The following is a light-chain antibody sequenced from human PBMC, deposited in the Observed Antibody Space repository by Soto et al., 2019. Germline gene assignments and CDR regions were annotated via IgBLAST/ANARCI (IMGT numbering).Light chain of an antibody. CDR3: QQRSNWPPST. CDR1: QSVSSY. J-gene: IGKJ1*01. CDR2: DAS. V-gene: IGKV3-11*01. Sequence: EIVLTQSPATLSVSPGERATLSCRASQSVSSYLAWYQQKPGQAPRLLIYDASNRATGIPARFSGSGSETDFTLTISSLEPEDFAVYYCQQRSNWPPSTFGQGTKVDIK.